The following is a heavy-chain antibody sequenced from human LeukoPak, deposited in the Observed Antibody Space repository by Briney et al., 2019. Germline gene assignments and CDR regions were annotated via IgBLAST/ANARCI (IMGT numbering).Heavy chain of an antibody. V-gene: IGHV4-4*07. J-gene: IGHJ3*02. CDR1: GGSINNYY. CDR2: IYSDGST. Sequence: SETLSLTCTVSGGSINNYYWSWIRQPAGKGLEWIGRIYSDGSTDYNPSLKSRVTLSVDRTRNQFSLKVTSVTAADTAVYYCARRRSGNFGQGGAFDIWGQGTMVTVFS. D-gene: IGHD1-26*01. CDR3: ARRRSGNFGQGGAFDI.